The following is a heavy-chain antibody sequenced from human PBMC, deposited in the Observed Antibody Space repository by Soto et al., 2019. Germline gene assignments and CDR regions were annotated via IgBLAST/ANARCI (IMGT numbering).Heavy chain of an antibody. CDR1: GCTFSSYA. D-gene: IGHD3-10*01. CDR3: ARSSTPDYGSGVAFPFYYYYYYGMDV. V-gene: IGHV1-69*13. Sequence: ASVKVSCKASGCTFSSYAISCVRQAPGQVLEWMGGIIPIFGTANYAQKFQGRVTITADESTSTAYMELSSLRSEDTAVYYCARSSTPDYGSGVAFPFYYYYYYGMDVWGQGTTVTVSS. CDR2: IIPIFGTA. J-gene: IGHJ6*02.